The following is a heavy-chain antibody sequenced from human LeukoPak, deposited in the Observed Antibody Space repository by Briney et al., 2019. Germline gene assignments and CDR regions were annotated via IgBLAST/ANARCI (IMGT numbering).Heavy chain of an antibody. V-gene: IGHV1-2*02. CDR1: GHTFTGYY. CDR3: ARAFIAAAGTGGY. Sequence: EASVNVSCKASGHTFTGYYMHWVRQAPGQGLEWMGWINPNSGGTNYAQKFQGRVTMTRDTSISTAYMELSRLRSDDTAVYYCARAFIAAAGTGGYWGQGTLVTVSS. D-gene: IGHD6-13*01. J-gene: IGHJ4*02. CDR2: INPNSGGT.